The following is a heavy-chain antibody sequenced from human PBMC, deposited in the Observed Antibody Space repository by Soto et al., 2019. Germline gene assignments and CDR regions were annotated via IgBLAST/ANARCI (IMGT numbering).Heavy chain of an antibody. CDR2: INHSGST. CDR3: ARGPRWLWRFDI. D-gene: IGHD3-22*01. V-gene: IGHV4-34*01. Sequence: QVQLQQWGAGLLKPSETLSLTCAVYGGYFSGSYWSWIRQPPGKGLEWIGEINHSGSTNYNPSLKSRVTISVDTSKNQFSLKLSSVTAADTAVYYCARGPRWLWRFDIWGQGTMVTVSS. J-gene: IGHJ3*02. CDR1: GGYFSGSY.